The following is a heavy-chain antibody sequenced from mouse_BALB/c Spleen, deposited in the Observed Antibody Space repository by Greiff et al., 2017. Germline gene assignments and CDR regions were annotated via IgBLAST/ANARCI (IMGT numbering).Heavy chain of an antibody. CDR1: GFTFSSYG. D-gene: IGHD1-1*01. V-gene: IGHV5-6*01. CDR3: ARAHDYYGSSSFDY. Sequence: EVQRVESGGDLVKPGGSLKLSCAASGFTFSSYGMSWVRQTPDKRLEWVATISSGGSYTYYPDSVKGRFTISRDNAKNTLYLQMSSLKSEDTAMYYCARAHDYYGSSSFDYWGQGTTLTVSS. J-gene: IGHJ2*01. CDR2: ISSGGSYT.